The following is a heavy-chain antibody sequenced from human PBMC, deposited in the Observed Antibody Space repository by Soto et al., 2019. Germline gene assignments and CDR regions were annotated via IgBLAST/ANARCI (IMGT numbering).Heavy chain of an antibody. J-gene: IGHJ4*02. D-gene: IGHD3-10*01. CDR2: INPNSGGT. Sequence: EASVKVSCKASGYTFTGYYMHWVRQAPGQGLEWMGWINPNSGGTNYAQKFQGRVTMTRDTSISTAYMELSRLRSDDTAVYYCAMSITMVRGVIISLDYWGQGTLVTVSS. CDR1: GYTFTGYY. CDR3: AMSITMVRGVIISLDY. V-gene: IGHV1-2*02.